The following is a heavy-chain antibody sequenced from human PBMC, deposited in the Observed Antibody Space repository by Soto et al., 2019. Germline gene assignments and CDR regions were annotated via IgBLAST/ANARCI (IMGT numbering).Heavy chain of an antibody. J-gene: IGHJ6*03. V-gene: IGHV1-2*04. D-gene: IGHD5-12*01. CDR1: GYTFTGYY. Sequence: ASVKVSCKASGYTFTGYYMHWVRQAPGQGLEWMGWINPNSGGTNYAQKFQGWVTMTRDTSTSTAYMELRSLRSDDTAVYYCARLKDIVATTPRYYYYYYMDVWGKGTTVTVSS. CDR2: INPNSGGT. CDR3: ARLKDIVATTPRYYYYYYMDV.